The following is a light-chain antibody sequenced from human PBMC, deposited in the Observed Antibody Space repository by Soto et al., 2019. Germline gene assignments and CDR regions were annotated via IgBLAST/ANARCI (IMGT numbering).Light chain of an antibody. J-gene: IGKJ1*01. Sequence: EMVMPPSPATLSVSPGERATLSCRASQSVSSNLAWYQQKPGQAPRLLIYGASTRATGIPARFSGSGSGTEFTPTISSLQSEDFAVYSCQQYSNWPPWTFGQGTKVDIK. CDR1: QSVSSN. CDR2: GAS. CDR3: QQYSNWPPWT. V-gene: IGKV3-15*01.